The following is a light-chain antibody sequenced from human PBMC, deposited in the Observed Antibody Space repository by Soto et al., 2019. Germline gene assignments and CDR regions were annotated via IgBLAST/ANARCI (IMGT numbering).Light chain of an antibody. CDR1: QSVSSY. J-gene: IGKJ3*01. V-gene: IGKV3-11*01. Sequence: EIVLTQSPATLSLSPGERATLSCRASQSVSSYLAWYQQKPGQAPRLLIYDASNRATGIPARFSGRGSVTDFTLTISSLEPEDFAVYYCQQRSNWLFTFGPGTKVDIK. CDR2: DAS. CDR3: QQRSNWLFT.